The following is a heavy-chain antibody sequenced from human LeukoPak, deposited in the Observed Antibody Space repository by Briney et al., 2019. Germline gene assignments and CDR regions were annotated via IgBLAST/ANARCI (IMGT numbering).Heavy chain of an antibody. J-gene: IGHJ3*02. Sequence: PGGSLRLSCAASGFTFSSYAMSWVRQAPGKGLEWVSAISGSGGSTYYADSVKGRFTISRDNSKNTLYLQMNSPRAEDTAVYYCASTYYDYIWGSYRSPDDAFDIWGQGTMVTVSS. D-gene: IGHD3-16*02. CDR2: ISGSGGST. CDR3: ASTYYDYIWGSYRSPDDAFDI. V-gene: IGHV3-23*01. CDR1: GFTFSSYA.